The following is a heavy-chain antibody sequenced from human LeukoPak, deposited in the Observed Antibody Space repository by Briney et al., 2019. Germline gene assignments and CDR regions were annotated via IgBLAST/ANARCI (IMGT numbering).Heavy chain of an antibody. J-gene: IGHJ4*02. CDR1: GFAVSSSY. CDR3: AKGYNYAYEY. CDR2: IYSGGST. Sequence: GGSLRLSCAASGFAVSSSYMSWVRQAPGKGLEWVSLIYSGGSTYYAASVKGRFTISRDDSKNTLYLQMNSLRPEDTAVYYCAKGYNYAYEYWGQGTLVTVSS. V-gene: IGHV3-53*01. D-gene: IGHD5-18*01.